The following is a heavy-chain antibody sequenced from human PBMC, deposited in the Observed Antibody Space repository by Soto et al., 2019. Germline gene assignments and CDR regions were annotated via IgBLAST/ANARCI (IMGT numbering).Heavy chain of an antibody. Sequence: PSETLSLTCTVSGDSISSGGYYWSWIRQHPGKGLEWIGYIYYSGSTYYNPSLKSRVTISVDTSKNQFSLKLSSVTAADTAVYYCAREKVGTIFGVVMSYYYYGMDVWGQGTTVTVSS. D-gene: IGHD3-3*01. CDR2: IYYSGST. V-gene: IGHV4-31*03. CDR1: GDSISSGGYY. CDR3: AREKVGTIFGVVMSYYYYGMDV. J-gene: IGHJ6*02.